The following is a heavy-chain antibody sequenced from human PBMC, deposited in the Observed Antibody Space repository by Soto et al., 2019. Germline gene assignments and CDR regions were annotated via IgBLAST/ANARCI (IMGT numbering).Heavy chain of an antibody. D-gene: IGHD4-17*01. V-gene: IGHV4-34*01. CDR3: ASLDYGDYVWFDP. Sequence: PSETLSLTCAVYGGSFSGYYWSWIRQPPGKGLEWIGEINHSGSTNYNPSLKSRVTISVDTSKNQFPLKLSSVTAADAAVYYCASLDYGDYVWFDPWGQGTLVTVSS. CDR2: INHSGST. J-gene: IGHJ5*02. CDR1: GGSFSGYY.